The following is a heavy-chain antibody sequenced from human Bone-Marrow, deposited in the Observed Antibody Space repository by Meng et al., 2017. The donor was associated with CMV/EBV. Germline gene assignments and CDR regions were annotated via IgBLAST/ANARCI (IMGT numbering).Heavy chain of an antibody. J-gene: IGHJ6*02. CDR3: ARQGMRAFVYYYGMDV. V-gene: IGHV1-46*01. Sequence: ASVKVSCKASGYTFTSYYMHWVRQAPGQGLEWMGIINPSGGSTNYAQKFQGRVTITTDESTSTAYMELSSLRSEDTAVYYCARQGMRAFVYYYGMDVWGQGTTVTVSS. CDR1: GYTFTSYY. CDR2: INPSGGST.